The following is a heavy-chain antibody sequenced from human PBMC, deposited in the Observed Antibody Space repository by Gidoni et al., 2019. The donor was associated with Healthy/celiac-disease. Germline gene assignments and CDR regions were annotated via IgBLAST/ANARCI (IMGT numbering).Heavy chain of an antibody. V-gene: IGHV4-34*01. CDR1: GGSFSGYY. CDR3: ARGPDYYDSSGYYYD. J-gene: IGHJ4*02. Sequence: QVQLQQWGAGLVKPSETLSLTCAVYGGSFSGYYWSWIRQPPGKGLEWIGEINHSGSTNYNPSLKSRVTISVDTSKNQFSLKLSSVTAADTAVYYCARGPDYYDSSGYYYDWGQGTLVTVSS. D-gene: IGHD3-22*01. CDR2: INHSGST.